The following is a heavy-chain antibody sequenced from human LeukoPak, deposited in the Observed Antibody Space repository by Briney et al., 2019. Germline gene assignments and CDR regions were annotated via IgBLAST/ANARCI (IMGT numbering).Heavy chain of an antibody. CDR1: GGSFSGYY. Sequence: SETLSLTCAVYGGSFSGYYWSWIRQPPGKGLEWIGEINHSGSTNYNPSLKSRVTISVDTSKNQFSLKLSSVTAADTAVYYCARYSSSPFYDYLYMDVWGKGTTVTVSS. J-gene: IGHJ6*03. V-gene: IGHV4-34*01. CDR3: ARYSSSPFYDYLYMDV. CDR2: INHSGST. D-gene: IGHD6-6*01.